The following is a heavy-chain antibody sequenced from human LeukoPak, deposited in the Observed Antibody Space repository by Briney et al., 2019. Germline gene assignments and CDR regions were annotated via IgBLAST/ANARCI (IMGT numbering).Heavy chain of an antibody. Sequence: SETLSLTCTVSGGSVSSGSYYWSWIRQPPGKRLEWIGYIYYSGSTNYNPSLKSRVTISVDTSKNQFSLKLNSVTAADTAFYYCARDQGYSYGHYFDYWGQGTLVTVSP. CDR1: GGSVSSGSYY. CDR2: IYYSGST. D-gene: IGHD5-18*01. J-gene: IGHJ4*02. CDR3: ARDQGYSYGHYFDY. V-gene: IGHV4-61*01.